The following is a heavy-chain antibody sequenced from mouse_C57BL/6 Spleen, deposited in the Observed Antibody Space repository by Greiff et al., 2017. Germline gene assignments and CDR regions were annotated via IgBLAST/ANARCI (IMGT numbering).Heavy chain of an antibody. J-gene: IGHJ3*01. CDR2: IDPSDSYT. Sequence: QVQLKQPGAELVMPGASVKLSCKASGYTFTSYWMHWVKQRPGQGLEWIGEIDPSDSYTNYNQKFKGKSTLTVDKSSSTAYMQLSSLTSEDSAVYYCARGNDYDAYWGQGTLVTVSA. V-gene: IGHV1-69*01. CDR1: GYTFTSYW. D-gene: IGHD2-4*01. CDR3: ARGNDYDAY.